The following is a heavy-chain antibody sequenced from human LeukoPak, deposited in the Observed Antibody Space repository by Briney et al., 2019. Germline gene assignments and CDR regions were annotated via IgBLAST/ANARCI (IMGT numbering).Heavy chain of an antibody. V-gene: IGHV4-39*01. D-gene: IGHD1-7*01. J-gene: IGHJ4*02. CDR3: ARGGWNYVDY. CDR2: VYYSGST. Sequence: WVRQPPGKGLEWIGSVYYSGSTYYNPSHKSRVTISVDTSKNQFSLKVSSVTAADTAVYYCARGGWNYVDYWGQGTLVTVSS.